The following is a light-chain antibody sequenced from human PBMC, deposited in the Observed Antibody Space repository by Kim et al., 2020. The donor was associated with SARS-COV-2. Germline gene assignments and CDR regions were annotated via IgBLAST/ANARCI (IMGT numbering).Light chain of an antibody. V-gene: IGLV3-25*03. J-gene: IGLJ1*01. Sequence: VSPGQTARITCSGDTLPEKQTYWYQQKSGQAPLLVIYKDNERPSGIPGRFSGSSSGTTVTLTISGVQAEDDVDYYCQSADGSGTYVFGTGTKVTVL. CDR1: TLPEKQ. CDR3: QSADGSGTYV. CDR2: KDN.